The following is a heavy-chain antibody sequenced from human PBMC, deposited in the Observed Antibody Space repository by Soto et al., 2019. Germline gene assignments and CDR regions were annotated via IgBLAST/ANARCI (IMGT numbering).Heavy chain of an antibody. Sequence: PGGSLTLSCEASGFTFADFVMNWVRLVPRKGLEWVSAISWDSQTIVYADSVKGRFTISRDNAKNTLFLHMDRLRVEDTAFYFCAKLSLEVADSFDYWGRGTLVTVSS. CDR1: GFTFADFV. CDR3: AKLSLEVADSFDY. CDR2: ISWDSQTI. V-gene: IGHV3-9*01. J-gene: IGHJ4*02. D-gene: IGHD2-15*01.